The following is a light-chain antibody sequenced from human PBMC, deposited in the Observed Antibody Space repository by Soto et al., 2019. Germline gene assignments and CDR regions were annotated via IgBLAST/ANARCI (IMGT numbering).Light chain of an antibody. Sequence: DIQMTQSPSSLSASVGDRVTITCRASQSITSFLSWYQHKPGKAPKLLIYGASSLHRGVPSRFSGSGSGTDFTLTISSLQPGDFATYYCLQTYRTPLTFGPGTTVDLK. CDR3: LQTYRTPLT. V-gene: IGKV1-39*01. CDR2: GAS. CDR1: QSITSF. J-gene: IGKJ3*01.